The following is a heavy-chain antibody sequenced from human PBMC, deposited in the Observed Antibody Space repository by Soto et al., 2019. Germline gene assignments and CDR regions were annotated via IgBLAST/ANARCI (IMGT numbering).Heavy chain of an antibody. D-gene: IGHD6-13*01. CDR2: IYYNAIT. CDR1: GASVSSGAYY. V-gene: IGHV4-61*08. Sequence: QVKLQESGPGLVKPSETLSLTCTVSGASVSSGAYYWSWVRQPPGKGLEWIGYIYYNAITNYNPSLKSRVTILVDTSKSEISLTLNSVTAADTAVYYCARANIAAAGTIFDPWGQGVLVTVSA. J-gene: IGHJ5*02. CDR3: ARANIAAAGTIFDP.